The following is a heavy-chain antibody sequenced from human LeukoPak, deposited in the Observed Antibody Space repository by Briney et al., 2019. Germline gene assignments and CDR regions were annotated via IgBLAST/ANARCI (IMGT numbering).Heavy chain of an antibody. J-gene: IGHJ4*02. D-gene: IGHD1/OR15-1a*01. CDR2: IYPVGTT. CDR3: ASVGLTATTSYFDD. V-gene: IGHV4-30-2*06. CDR1: GGSISIGAYS. Sequence: SQTLSLTCAVSGGSISIGAYSWSWIRQSPGKALEWIGYIYPVGTTYYNPSLKSRVTMSIDRSKNQFSLRLSSVTAADTAMYYCASVGLTATTSYFDDWGQGIQVTVSS.